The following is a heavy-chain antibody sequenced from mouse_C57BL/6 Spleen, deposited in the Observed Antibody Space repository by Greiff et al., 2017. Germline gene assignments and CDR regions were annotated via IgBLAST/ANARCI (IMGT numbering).Heavy chain of an antibody. CDR2: INPNYGTS. J-gene: IGHJ4*01. V-gene: IGHV1-39*01. CDR3: ARGGRNAMDY. CDR1: GYSFTDYN. Sequence: VQLQQSGPELVKPGASVKISCKASGYSFTDYNMNWVQQSNGKSLEWIGVINPNYGTSSYHQKFKGKATLTVDQSSSTDYMQLNSMTAEDAAVYYCARGGRNAMDYWGQGTSVTVSS.